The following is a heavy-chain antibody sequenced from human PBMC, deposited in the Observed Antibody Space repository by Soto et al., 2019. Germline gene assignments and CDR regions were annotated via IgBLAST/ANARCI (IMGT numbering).Heavy chain of an antibody. D-gene: IGHD4-17*01. V-gene: IGHV3-30-3*01. CDR2: ISYDGSNK. CDR3: ASHKAERLLWKTSNFDY. Sequence: QVQLVESGGGVVQPGRSLRLSCAASGFTFSSYAMHWVRQAPGKGLEWVAVISYDGSNKYYADSVKGRFTISRDNSKNTLYLQMNSLRAEDTAVYYCASHKAERLLWKTSNFDYWGQGTLVTVSS. J-gene: IGHJ4*02. CDR1: GFTFSSYA.